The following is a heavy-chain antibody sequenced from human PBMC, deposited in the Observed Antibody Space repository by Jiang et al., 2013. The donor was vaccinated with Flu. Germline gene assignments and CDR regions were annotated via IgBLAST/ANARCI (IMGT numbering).Heavy chain of an antibody. CDR3: ARDRAVNVKRIGNTATGLGY. CDR2: INTNTGNP. D-gene: IGHD5-18*01. V-gene: IGHV7-4-1*01. J-gene: IGHJ4*02. Sequence: QSGSELKKPGASVKVSCKASGYTFTSYAMNWVRQAPGQGLEWMGWINTNTGNPTYAQGFTGRFVFSLDTSVSTAYLQICSLKAEDTAVYYCARDRAVNVKRIGNTATGLGYWGQGTLVTVSS. CDR1: GYTFTSYA.